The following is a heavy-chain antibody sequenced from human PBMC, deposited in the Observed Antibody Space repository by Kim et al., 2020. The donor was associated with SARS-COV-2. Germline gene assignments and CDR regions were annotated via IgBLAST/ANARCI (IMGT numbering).Heavy chain of an antibody. CDR2: IKSKTDGGTT. D-gene: IGHD3-10*01. J-gene: IGHJ4*02. V-gene: IGHV3-15*01. CDR3: TTDRPPLHYYGSGSYYGSDY. CDR1: GFTFSNAW. Sequence: GGSLRLSCAASGFTFSNAWMSWVRQAPGKGLEWVGRIKSKTDGGTTDYAAPVKGRFTIARDDSKNTLYLQMHSLKTEDTAVYYCTTDRPPLHYYGSGSYYGSDYWGQGTLVTVSS.